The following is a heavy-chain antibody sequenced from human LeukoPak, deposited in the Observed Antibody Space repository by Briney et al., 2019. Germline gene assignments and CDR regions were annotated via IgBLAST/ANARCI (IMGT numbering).Heavy chain of an antibody. D-gene: IGHD6-13*01. CDR1: GGSISSSSYY. CDR2: IYYSGST. CDR3: ARDGIAAAGNLMGLFDP. V-gene: IGHV4-39*06. Sequence: SETLSLTCTVSGGSISSSSYYWGWIRQPPGKGLEWIGSIYYSGSTYYNPSLKSRVTISVDTSKNQFPLKLSSVTAADTAVYYCARDGIAAAGNLMGLFDPWGQGTLVTVSS. J-gene: IGHJ5*02.